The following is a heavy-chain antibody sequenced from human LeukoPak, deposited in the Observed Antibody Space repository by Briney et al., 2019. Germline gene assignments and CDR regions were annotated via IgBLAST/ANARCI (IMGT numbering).Heavy chain of an antibody. Sequence: GGSLRLSCAASGFTFSSYAMSWVRQAPGKGLEWVSAISGSGGSTYYADSVKGRFTISRDNSKNTLYLQMNSLRAEDTAVYYCARPPLYCSGGSCAGDAFDIWGQGTMVTVSS. V-gene: IGHV3-23*01. D-gene: IGHD2-15*01. CDR3: ARPPLYCSGGSCAGDAFDI. CDR2: ISGSGGST. J-gene: IGHJ3*02. CDR1: GFTFSSYA.